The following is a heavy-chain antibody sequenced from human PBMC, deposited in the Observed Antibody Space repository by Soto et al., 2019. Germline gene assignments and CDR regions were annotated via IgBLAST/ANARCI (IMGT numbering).Heavy chain of an antibody. D-gene: IGHD1-1*01. Sequence: EVQVVESGEDLVEPGGSLRLSCVTSGFMFSSAWMSWVRQGRGKGLEWVARIKSKNDGGAADYAAPVNGRFSISRDDSKSTVYLQMNSLRAEDTALYYCVEGWNDFWGQGTLVTVSS. J-gene: IGHJ4*02. CDR2: IKSKNDGGAA. V-gene: IGHV3-15*01. CDR1: GFMFSSAW. CDR3: VEGWNDF.